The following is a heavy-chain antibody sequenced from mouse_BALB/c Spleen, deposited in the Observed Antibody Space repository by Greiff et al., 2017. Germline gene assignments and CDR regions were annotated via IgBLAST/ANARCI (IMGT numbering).Heavy chain of an antibody. V-gene: IGHV5-17*02. Sequence: EVKVVESGGGLVQPGGSRKLSCAASGFTFSSFGMHWVRQAPEKGLEWVAYISSGSSTIYYADTVKGRFTISRDNPKNTLFLHMTSLRSEDTAMYYCARRYGYDYYAMDYWGQGTSVTVSS. CDR2: ISSGSSTI. CDR1: GFTFSSFG. CDR3: ARRYGYDYYAMDY. D-gene: IGHD1-2*01. J-gene: IGHJ4*01.